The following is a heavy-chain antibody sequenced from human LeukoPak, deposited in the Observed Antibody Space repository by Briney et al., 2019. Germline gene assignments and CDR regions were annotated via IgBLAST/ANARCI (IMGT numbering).Heavy chain of an antibody. Sequence: ASVKVSCKASGYTFTDYFIHWIRQAPGQGLEWMGWINPNSDATSYAQKFQGRVTMTRDTSINTGNMELTGLRFDDTAVYYCARELSAVGRWGAFDMWGQGTMVTVSS. J-gene: IGHJ3*02. CDR3: ARELSAVGRWGAFDM. CDR2: INPNSDAT. D-gene: IGHD6-13*01. CDR1: GYTFTDYF. V-gene: IGHV1-2*02.